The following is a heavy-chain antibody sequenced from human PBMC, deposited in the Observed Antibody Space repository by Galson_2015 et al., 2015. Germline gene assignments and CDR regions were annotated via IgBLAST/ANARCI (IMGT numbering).Heavy chain of an antibody. J-gene: IGHJ5*02. Sequence: SVKVSCKASGGTFSSYAISWVRQAPGQGLEWMGGIIPIFGTANYAQKFQGRVTITADESTSTAYMELSSLRSEDTAVYYCAREQRLGIPPDPWGQGTLVTVSS. CDR2: IIPIFGTA. D-gene: IGHD7-27*01. V-gene: IGHV1-69*13. CDR1: GGTFSSYA. CDR3: AREQRLGIPPDP.